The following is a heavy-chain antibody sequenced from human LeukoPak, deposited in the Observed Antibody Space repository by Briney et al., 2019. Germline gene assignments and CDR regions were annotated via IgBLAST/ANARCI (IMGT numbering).Heavy chain of an antibody. V-gene: IGHV4-39*07. Sequence: SETLSLTCTVSGGSISSSSYYWGWIRQPPGKGLEWIGSIYYSGSTYYNPSLKSRVTISVDTSKNQFSLKLSSVTAADTAVYYCARDPGDSGSYFDYWGQGTLVTVSS. CDR3: ARDPGDSGSYFDY. CDR2: IYYSGST. J-gene: IGHJ4*02. D-gene: IGHD1-26*01. CDR1: GGSISSSSYY.